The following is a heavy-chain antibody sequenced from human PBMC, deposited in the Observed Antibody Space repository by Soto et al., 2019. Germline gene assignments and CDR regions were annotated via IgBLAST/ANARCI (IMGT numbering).Heavy chain of an antibody. V-gene: IGHV3-33*01. D-gene: IGHD1-26*01. CDR2: IWRDGNNK. CDR3: ASDLVGASDSYGLDV. Sequence: PGGSLRLSCAASGFTFSNYGMHWVRQAPGKGLEWVAIIWRDGNNKYYADSVRDRFIISRDNSKNRLYLQMNSLRAEDTAVYYCASDLVGASDSYGLDVWGQGTPVTVSS. CDR1: GFTFSNYG. J-gene: IGHJ6*02.